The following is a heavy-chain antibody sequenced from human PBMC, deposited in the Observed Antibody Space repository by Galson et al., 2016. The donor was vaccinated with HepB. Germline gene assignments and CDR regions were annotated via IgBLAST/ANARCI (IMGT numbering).Heavy chain of an antibody. D-gene: IGHD3-10*01. J-gene: IGHJ6*02. CDR1: GFTFDDYT. CDR3: GKDWGSLWESSGKGMDV. Sequence: SLTLSCAAFGFTFDDYTMHWVRQAPGKGLEWVSLITWDGPRPAYADSVKGRFTISRDNRKNSLYLEMNGLRTEDTALYYCGKDWGSLWESSGKGMDVWGQGTTVAVSS. V-gene: IGHV3-43*01. CDR2: ITWDGPRP.